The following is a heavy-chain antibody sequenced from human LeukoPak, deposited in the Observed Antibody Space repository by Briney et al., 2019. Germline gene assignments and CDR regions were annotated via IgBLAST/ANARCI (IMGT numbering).Heavy chain of an antibody. V-gene: IGHV3-30*02. D-gene: IGHD2-15*01. J-gene: IGHJ4*02. CDR3: ANLGYCSGGSCSGVDY. CDR1: GFTFSSYG. CDR2: IRYDGSNK. Sequence: GSLRLSCAASGFTFSSYGMHWVRQAPGKGLEWVAFIRYDGSNKYYADSVKGRFTISRDNSKNTLYLQMNSLRAEDTAVYYCANLGYCSGGSCSGVDYRGQGTLVTVSS.